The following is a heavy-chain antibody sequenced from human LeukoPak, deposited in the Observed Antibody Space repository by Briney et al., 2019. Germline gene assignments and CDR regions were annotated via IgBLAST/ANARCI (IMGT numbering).Heavy chain of an antibody. CDR1: GGSLRGYD. CDR2: INPSGST. V-gene: IGHV4-34*01. D-gene: IGHD3-3*01. CDR3: ARNYDLAAFDI. Sequence: SETLSLTCAVYGGSLRGYDWSWIRQPPGMGLEWIGEINPSGSTKYSPSLKSRVTISVDTSNNQFSLKLTSVTAADTAVYYCARNYDLAAFDIWGQGTMVTVSS. J-gene: IGHJ3*02.